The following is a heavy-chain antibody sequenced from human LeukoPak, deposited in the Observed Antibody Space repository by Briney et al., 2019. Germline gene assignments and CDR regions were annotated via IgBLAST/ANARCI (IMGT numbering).Heavy chain of an antibody. D-gene: IGHD3-22*01. CDR2: INPSGGST. J-gene: IGHJ4*02. V-gene: IGHV1-46*01. CDR3: ARGPGPADDGGGYCFDY. Sequence: ASVKVSCKASGYTFTSYGISWVRQAPGQGLEWMGVINPSGGSTTSAQKFQGRVTMTRDTSTSTVYMELRSLRSEDTAVYYCARGPGPADDGGGYCFDYWGQGTLVTVSS. CDR1: GYTFTSYG.